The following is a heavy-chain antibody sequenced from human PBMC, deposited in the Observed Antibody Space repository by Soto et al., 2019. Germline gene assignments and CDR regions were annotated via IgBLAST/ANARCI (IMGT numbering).Heavy chain of an antibody. CDR1: GGTFKNYA. J-gene: IGHJ4*02. V-gene: IGHV1-69*01. CDR2: FIPIFGTG. D-gene: IGHD5-18*01. CDR3: ARISEFTYGYGLGYYFDS. Sequence: QVQLVQSGAEVKKPGSSMRVSCKASGGTFKNYAFSWVRQAPGQGLEWMGGFIPIFGTGNYAEQFQGRVSITADESTKTVYMALRSLRSDDTAVYYCARISEFTYGYGLGYYFDSWGQGTLITVS.